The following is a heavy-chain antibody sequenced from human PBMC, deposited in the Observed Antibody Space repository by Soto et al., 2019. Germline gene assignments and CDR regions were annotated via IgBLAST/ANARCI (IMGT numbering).Heavy chain of an antibody. CDR1: GFIFSSYA. D-gene: IGHD6-19*01. V-gene: IGHV3-21*01. Sequence: PGGSLRLSCEASGFIFSSYAMNWVRQTQEKGLEWVSSISSTSSYTHYSDSVKGRFTISRDNANNSLFLQMNSLRAEDTATYYCARDLALAGNYWGQGVLVTVSS. CDR3: ARDLALAGNY. J-gene: IGHJ4*02. CDR2: ISSTSSYT.